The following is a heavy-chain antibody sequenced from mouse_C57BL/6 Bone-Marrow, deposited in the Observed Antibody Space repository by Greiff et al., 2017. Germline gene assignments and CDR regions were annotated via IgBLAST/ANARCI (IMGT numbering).Heavy chain of an antibody. D-gene: IGHD2-3*01. CDR1: GYTFTSYW. CDR2: IHPTSGST. CDR3: ARLYDNRRGAMDY. J-gene: IGHJ4*01. Sequence: QVQLQQPGAELVKPGASVKLSCKASGYTFTSYWMHWVKQRPGQGLEWIGMIHPTSGSTNYNQKFKSKATLTVDKSSSTAYMQLSSLTSEDSAVYYGARLYDNRRGAMDYWGQGTSVTVSS. V-gene: IGHV1-64*01.